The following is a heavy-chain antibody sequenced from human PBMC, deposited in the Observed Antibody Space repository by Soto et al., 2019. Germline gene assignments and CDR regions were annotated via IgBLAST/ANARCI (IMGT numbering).Heavy chain of an antibody. CDR3: ARNHPTTGFDY. J-gene: IGHJ4*02. D-gene: IGHD2-2*01. V-gene: IGHV1-3*01. CDR1: GYGFTGYA. CDR2: INAGSGDT. Sequence: ASVKVSCKASGYGFTGYAIHWVRQAPGQRLEWMGWINAGSGDTKYSQKFLDRVTITRDTSASTAYMELSRLRSDDTAVYYCARNHPTTGFDYWGQGTLVTVSS.